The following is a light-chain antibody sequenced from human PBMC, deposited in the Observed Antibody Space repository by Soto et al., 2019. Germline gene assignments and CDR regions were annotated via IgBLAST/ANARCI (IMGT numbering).Light chain of an antibody. J-gene: IGKJ4*01. CDR1: QSVRSNY. V-gene: IGKV3-20*01. CDR2: DAS. CDR3: QQYGSSPLT. Sequence: EIVLTQSPGTLSFSSGETATLSCRARQSVRSNYLAWYQQKPGQAPRFLIYDASSRATGIPDRFSGSGSGTDFTLTISRLEPEDFAVYYCQQYGSSPLTFGGGTKVDIK.